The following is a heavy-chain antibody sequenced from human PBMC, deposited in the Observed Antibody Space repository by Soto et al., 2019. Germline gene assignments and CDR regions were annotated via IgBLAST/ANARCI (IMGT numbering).Heavy chain of an antibody. V-gene: IGHV3-23*01. D-gene: IGHD3-22*01. Sequence: EVQLLESGGNLVQPGGSLRLSCAASGFTFSSYAMSWVRQAPGKGLGWVSAIGGSGGSTYYADSVKGRFTISRDNSKNTLFLQMNSLRAEDTAVYYCAKDPYYYDTSEMDVWGQGTTVTVSS. CDR1: GFTFSSYA. J-gene: IGHJ6*02. CDR2: IGGSGGST. CDR3: AKDPYYYDTSEMDV.